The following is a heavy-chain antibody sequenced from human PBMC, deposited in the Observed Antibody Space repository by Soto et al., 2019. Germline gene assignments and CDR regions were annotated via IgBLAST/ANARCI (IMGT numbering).Heavy chain of an antibody. D-gene: IGHD4-4*01. Sequence: GGSLRRSCAASGFTFSSYGMRWVRQAPGKRLVWLAVISYDVRNNFCADSVKGRLTLSRDTSKHTLSLQMNSLRAEDTAVYYCAKELDYSNPRGYYYGMDVLYQGTTVAVSS. J-gene: IGHJ6*02. CDR1: GFTFSSYG. CDR2: ISYDVRNN. CDR3: AKELDYSNPRGYYYGMDV. V-gene: IGHV3-30*18.